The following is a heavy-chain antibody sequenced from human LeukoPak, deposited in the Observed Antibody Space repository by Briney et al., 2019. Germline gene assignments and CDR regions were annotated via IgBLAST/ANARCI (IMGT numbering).Heavy chain of an antibody. V-gene: IGHV1-46*01. CDR2: INPSGGST. Sequence: ASVKVSCKASGYTFTRYYMHWVRQAPGQGLEWMGIINPSGGSTSYAQKFQGRVTMTRDTSTGTVYMELSSLRSEDTAVYYCAREEAVGAKFRHAFDIWGQGTMVTVSS. J-gene: IGHJ3*02. D-gene: IGHD1-26*01. CDR3: AREEAVGAKFRHAFDI. CDR1: GYTFTRYY.